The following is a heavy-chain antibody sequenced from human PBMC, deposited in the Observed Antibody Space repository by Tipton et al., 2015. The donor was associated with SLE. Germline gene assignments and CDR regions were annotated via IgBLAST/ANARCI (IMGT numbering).Heavy chain of an antibody. CDR1: GFTFSGSA. J-gene: IGHJ6*02. CDR3: TRLHGSLYYYYGMDV. CDR2: IRSKANSYAT. V-gene: IGHV3-73*01. Sequence: SLRLSCAASGFTFSGSAMHWVRQASGKGLEWVGRIRSKANSYATAYAASVKGRFTISRDDSKNTAYLQMNSLKTEDTAVYYCTRLHGSLYYYYGMDVWGQGTTVTVSS.